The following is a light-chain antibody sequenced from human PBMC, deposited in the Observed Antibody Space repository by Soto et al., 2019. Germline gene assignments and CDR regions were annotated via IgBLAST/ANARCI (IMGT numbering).Light chain of an antibody. V-gene: IGLV2-14*01. CDR2: EVS. J-gene: IGLJ3*02. CDR1: SSDVGGYNY. CDR3: SSYTSSSTLEV. Sequence: QSALTQPASVSGSPGQSITISCTGTSSDVGGYNYVSWYQQHPGKAPKLMIYEVSNRPSGVSNRFSGSKSGNTASLTISGLQAEDEADYYSSSYTSSSTLEVFGGGTKVTVI.